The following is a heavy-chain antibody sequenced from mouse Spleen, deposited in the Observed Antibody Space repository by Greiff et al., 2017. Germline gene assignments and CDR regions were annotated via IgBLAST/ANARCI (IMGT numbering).Heavy chain of an antibody. D-gene: IGHD1-1*02. CDR2: ISYDGSN. J-gene: IGHJ4*01. V-gene: IGHV3-6*01. Sequence: VQLKESGPGLVKPSQSLSLTCSVTGYSITSGYYWNWIRQFPGNKLEWMGYISYDGSNNYNPSLKNRISITRDTSKNQFFLKLNSVTTEDTATYYCARERIYYYDGTAMDYWGQGTSVTVSS. CDR3: ARERIYYYDGTAMDY. CDR1: GYSITSGYY.